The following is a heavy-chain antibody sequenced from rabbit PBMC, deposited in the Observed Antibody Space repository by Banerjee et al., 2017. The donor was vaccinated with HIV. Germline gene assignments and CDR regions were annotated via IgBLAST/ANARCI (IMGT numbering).Heavy chain of an antibody. J-gene: IGHJ4*01. D-gene: IGHD2-1*01. CDR3: ARGDVDYGVNFNL. CDR2: IYAGDGNT. V-gene: IGHV1S40*01. CDR1: GFTISSSYY. Sequence: QSLEESGGDLVKPGASLTLTCTASGFTISSSYYMCWVRQAPGKGLEWIGCIYAGDGNTYYASWAKGRFTISKTSSTTVTLQMTSLTAADTATYFCARGDVDYGVNFNLWGQGTLVTVS.